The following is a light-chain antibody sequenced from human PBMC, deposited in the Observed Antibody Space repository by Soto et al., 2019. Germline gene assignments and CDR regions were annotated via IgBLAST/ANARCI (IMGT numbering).Light chain of an antibody. V-gene: IGKV1-5*03. CDR2: KAS. J-gene: IGKJ1*01. Sequence: DIQMTQSPSTLSASVGGRVTITCRASQSISSWLAWYQQKPGKAPNLLIYKASSLESGVPSTISGSGSGTEVTLIISSLQPDDFATYYFHQYNSYSGTFGQGTKV. CDR3: HQYNSYSGT. CDR1: QSISSW.